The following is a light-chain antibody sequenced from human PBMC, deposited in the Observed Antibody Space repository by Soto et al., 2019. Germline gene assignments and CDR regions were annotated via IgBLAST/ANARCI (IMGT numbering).Light chain of an antibody. CDR2: AAS. CDR3: QQLNSYPIFT. V-gene: IGKV1-9*01. Sequence: IQLTQSPSSLSASVGDRVTITCRASQGISSYLAWYQQKPGKAPKLLIYAASTLQSGVPSRFSGSGSGTDFTLTISSLQPEDFATYSCQQLNSYPIFTFGPGTKVDIK. CDR1: QGISSY. J-gene: IGKJ3*01.